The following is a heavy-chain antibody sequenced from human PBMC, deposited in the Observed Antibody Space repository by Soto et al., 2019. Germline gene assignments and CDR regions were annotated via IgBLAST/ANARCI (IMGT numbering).Heavy chain of an antibody. CDR2: IYYSGST. D-gene: IGHD2-2*01. CDR1: GGYISSYY. CDR3: ARAFGSTMPSLF. V-gene: IGHV4-59*01. Sequence: SETLSLTCTVSGGYISSYYWTWIRQPPGKGLEWIGYIYYSGSTNYNPSLTSRVTMSIDTSKNQFSLKLSSVTAADTAVYYCARAFGSTMPSLFWGQGTLVTVSS. J-gene: IGHJ4*02.